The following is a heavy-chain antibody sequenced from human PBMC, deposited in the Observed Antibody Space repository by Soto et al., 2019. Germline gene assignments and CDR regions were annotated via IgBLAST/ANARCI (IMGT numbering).Heavy chain of an antibody. CDR1: GGSISSGGYY. J-gene: IGHJ4*02. Sequence: QVQLQESGPGLVKPSQTLSLTCTVSGGSISSGGYYWSWIRQHPGKGLEWIGYIYYSGSTNYNPSLKSRVTISVDTSKNQFSLKLSSVTAADTAVYYCACSGWYSAARRGLAVFDYWGQGTLVTVSS. V-gene: IGHV4-61*08. D-gene: IGHD6-19*01. CDR3: ACSGWYSAARRGLAVFDY. CDR2: IYYSGST.